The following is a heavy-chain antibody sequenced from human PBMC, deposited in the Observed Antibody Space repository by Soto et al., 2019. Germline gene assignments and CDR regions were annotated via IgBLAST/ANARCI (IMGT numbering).Heavy chain of an antibody. V-gene: IGHV1-3*01. CDR1: GYTFTSYA. CDR2: INAGNGNT. J-gene: IGHJ6*02. D-gene: IGHD3-10*01. Sequence: ASVKVSCKASGYTFTSYAMHWVRQAPGQRLEWMGWINAGNGNTKYSQKFQGRVTITRDTSASTAYMELSSLRSEDTAVYYCARDLYYYVSGSYYKGYYYGMDVWGQGTTVTVS. CDR3: ARDLYYYVSGSYYKGYYYGMDV.